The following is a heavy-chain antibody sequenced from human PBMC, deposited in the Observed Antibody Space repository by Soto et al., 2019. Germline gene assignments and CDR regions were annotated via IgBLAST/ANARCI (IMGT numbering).Heavy chain of an antibody. CDR1: GGSISSYY. CDR3: ARDHPHSYGVYYFDY. Sequence: SETLSLTCTVSGGSISSYYWSWIRQPPGKGLEWIGCIYYSGSTNYNPSLKSRVTISIDTSKNQVSLKVNSVTAADTAVYYCARDHPHSYGVYYFDYWGQGTPVTVSS. V-gene: IGHV4-59*01. CDR2: IYYSGST. J-gene: IGHJ4*02. D-gene: IGHD5-18*01.